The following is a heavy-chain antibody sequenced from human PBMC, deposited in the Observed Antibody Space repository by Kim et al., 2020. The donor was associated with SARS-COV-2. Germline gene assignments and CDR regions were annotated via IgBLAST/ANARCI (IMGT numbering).Heavy chain of an antibody. V-gene: IGHV3-48*02. D-gene: IGHD6-13*01. CDR2: IDRRSSTI. Sequence: GGSLRLSCAASGFTFSSYSMNWVRQAPGKGLEWVSYIDRRSSTIYYADSVKGGFTISRDNAKNSLYLQMNSLRDEDTAVYYCGRDGASTTWGYGMDAWGQGTTVTVSS. CDR1: GFTFSSYS. J-gene: IGHJ6*02. CDR3: GRDGASTTWGYGMDA.